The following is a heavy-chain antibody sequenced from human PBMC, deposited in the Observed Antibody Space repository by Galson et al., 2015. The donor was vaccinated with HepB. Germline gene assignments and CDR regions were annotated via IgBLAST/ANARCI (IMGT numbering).Heavy chain of an antibody. J-gene: IGHJ4*02. Sequence: SLRLSCAASGFTFSDYAMHWVRQAPGKGLEWVAVIWYDGSNKFYTDSVKGRFTISRDNSKNTLYLQMNSLRAGDTAVYYCARERYTNTYYVGADFDYWGQGTLVTVSS. CDR2: IWYDGSNK. CDR3: ARERYTNTYYVGADFDY. D-gene: IGHD1-26*01. CDR1: GFTFSDYA. V-gene: IGHV3-33*01.